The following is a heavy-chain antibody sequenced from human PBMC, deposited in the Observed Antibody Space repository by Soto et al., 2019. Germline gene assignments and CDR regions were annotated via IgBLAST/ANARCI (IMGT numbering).Heavy chain of an antibody. CDR1: GGPFNGFY. J-gene: IGHJ6*02. CDR2: INPDASR. D-gene: IGHD3-16*01. V-gene: IGHV4-34*01. CDR3: TRLRSLQSPTRPDHYYYGMDV. Sequence: SETLSLTCGVFGGPFNGFYWTWIRQPPGKGLEWIGEINPDASRHYNPSLRSRLSLSADTSKNQFSLKLTSVTAADTAVYYCTRLRSLQSPTRPDHYYYGMDVRRPGTTVTVSS.